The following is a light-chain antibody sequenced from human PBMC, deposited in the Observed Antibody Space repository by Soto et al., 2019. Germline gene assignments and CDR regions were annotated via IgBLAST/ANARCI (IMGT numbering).Light chain of an antibody. CDR3: KKYNSAPYT. V-gene: IGKV1-27*01. J-gene: IGKJ2*01. CDR2: AAS. Sequence: DIQMTQSPSSLSASVGDRVTITCRASQGISNYLAWYQQKPGKVPKLLIYAASTLQSGVPSRFSGSGSGTDFTLTITSLHPEDVATYYCKKYNSAPYTFGQGTKLEIK. CDR1: QGISNY.